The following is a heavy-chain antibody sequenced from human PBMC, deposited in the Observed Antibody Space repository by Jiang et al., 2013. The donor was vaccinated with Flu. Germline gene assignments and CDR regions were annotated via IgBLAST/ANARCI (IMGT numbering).Heavy chain of an antibody. Sequence: QTLSLTCAISGDSVSSNSAAWHWIRQSPSRGLEWLGRTYYRSKWYNDYAVSVKSRITINPDTSKNQVSLHLNSVTPEDTAVYFCTSAGWFDGLDVWGQGTTVTVSS. V-gene: IGHV6-1*01. CDR2: TYYRSKWYN. CDR3: TSAGWFDGLDV. J-gene: IGHJ6*02. CDR1: GDSVSSNSAA. D-gene: IGHD2-15*01.